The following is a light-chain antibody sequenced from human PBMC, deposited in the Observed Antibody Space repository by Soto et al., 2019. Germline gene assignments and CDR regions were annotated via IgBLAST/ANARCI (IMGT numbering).Light chain of an antibody. CDR2: AAS. V-gene: IGKV1-39*01. CDR3: QQSYSSPQWT. J-gene: IGKJ1*01. Sequence: DIQMTQSPSSLSASVGDRVTIACRASQSISSYVNWYQQKPGKPPKLMIHAASSLQSGVPSRFSGSGSGTDFTLIISGLQPEDFATYYCQQSYSSPQWTFGQGTKVEIK. CDR1: QSISSY.